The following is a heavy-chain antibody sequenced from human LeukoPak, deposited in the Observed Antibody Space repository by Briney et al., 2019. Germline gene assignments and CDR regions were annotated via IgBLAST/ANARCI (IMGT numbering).Heavy chain of an antibody. Sequence: SETLSLTCTVSGDSISSGSYYLSWIRHPAGKGLEWIGRIYTSGSTNYNPSLKSRVTISIDTSKNQFSLKLSSVTAADTAVYYCTRGDNNWGQGTLVTVSS. J-gene: IGHJ4*02. CDR3: TRGDNN. CDR2: IYTSGST. V-gene: IGHV4-61*02. D-gene: IGHD2/OR15-2a*01. CDR1: GDSISSGSYY.